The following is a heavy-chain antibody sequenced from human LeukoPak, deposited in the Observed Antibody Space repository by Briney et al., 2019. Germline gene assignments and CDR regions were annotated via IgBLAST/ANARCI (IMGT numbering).Heavy chain of an antibody. Sequence: GGSLRLSCAASGFTFSSYGMHWVRQAPGKGLEWVAFIRYDGSNKYYADSVKGRFTISRDNSKNTLYLQMNNLRAEDTAVYYCAKDGAWLRFDDWGQGILVTVSS. CDR2: IRYDGSNK. J-gene: IGHJ4*02. V-gene: IGHV3-30*02. D-gene: IGHD5-12*01. CDR1: GFTFSSYG. CDR3: AKDGAWLRFDD.